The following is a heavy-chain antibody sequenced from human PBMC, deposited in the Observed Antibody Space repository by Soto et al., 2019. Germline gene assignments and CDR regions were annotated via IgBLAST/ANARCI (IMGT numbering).Heavy chain of an antibody. J-gene: IGHJ4*02. CDR3: ARHYYGSGSPHYFDY. CDR2: IYYSGST. Sequence: SETLSLTCPVSGGSVSSGSYYWSWIRQPPGKGLEWIGYIYYSGSTNYNPSLKSRVTISVDTSKNQFSLKLSSVTAADTAVYYCARHYYGSGSPHYFDYWGQGTLVTVSS. D-gene: IGHD3-10*01. V-gene: IGHV4-61*01. CDR1: GGSVSSGSYY.